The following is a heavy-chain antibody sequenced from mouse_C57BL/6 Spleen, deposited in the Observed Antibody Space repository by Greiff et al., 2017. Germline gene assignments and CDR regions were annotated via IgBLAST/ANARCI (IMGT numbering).Heavy chain of an antibody. CDR2: ISSGGSYT. CDR1: GFTFSSYG. V-gene: IGHV5-6*01. D-gene: IGHD4-1*01. J-gene: IGHJ2*01. Sequence: EVHLVESGGDLVKPGGSLKLSCAASGFTFSSYGMSWVRQTPDKRLEWVATISSGGSYTYYPDSVKGRFTISRDNAKNTLYLQMSSLKSEDTAMYDCARQDWERYYFDYWGQGTTRTVSS. CDR3: ARQDWERYYFDY.